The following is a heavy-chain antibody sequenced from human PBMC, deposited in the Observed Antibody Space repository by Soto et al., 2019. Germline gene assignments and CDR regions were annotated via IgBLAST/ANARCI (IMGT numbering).Heavy chain of an antibody. CDR2: MNPNSGNT. CDR3: ARGVKYGAYSRWFDP. CDR1: GYTFTSYD. D-gene: IGHD4-17*01. V-gene: IGHV1-8*01. J-gene: IGHJ5*02. Sequence: QVQLVQSGAEVKKPGASVKVSCKASGYTFTSYDINWVRQATGQGLEYLGWMNPNSGNTGYVQKFQGRVTMTWDSSITTACMELSSLRSEDTAVYFCARGVKYGAYSRWFDPWGQGTLVTVSS.